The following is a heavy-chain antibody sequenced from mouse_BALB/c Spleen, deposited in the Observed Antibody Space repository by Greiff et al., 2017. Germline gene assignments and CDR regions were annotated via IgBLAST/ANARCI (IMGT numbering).Heavy chain of an antibody. D-gene: IGHD2-12*01. J-gene: IGHJ2*01. V-gene: IGHV5-9-4*01. CDR1: GFTFSSYA. Sequence: DVHLVESGGGLVKPGGSLKLSCAASGFTFSSYAMSWVRQSPEKRLEWVAEISSGGSYTYYPDTVTGRFTISRDNAKNTLYLEMSSLRSEDTAMYYCARRGYRDYFDYWGQGTTLTVSS. CDR3: ARRGYRDYFDY. CDR2: ISSGGSYT.